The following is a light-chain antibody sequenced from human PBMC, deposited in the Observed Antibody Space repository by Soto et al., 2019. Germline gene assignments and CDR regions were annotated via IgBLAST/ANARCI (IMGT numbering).Light chain of an antibody. CDR3: LHTYISPWT. CDR2: ASS. Sequence: DIQMTQSPSSLSASVGHRVSITCRASQNIRDYLNWYQLKPGRAPSLLVSASSVLRDGVSSRFSGIGSGTTFTLSIRSLQPDDFETYCCLHTYISPWTFGQGTKL. J-gene: IGKJ1*01. V-gene: IGKV1-39*01. CDR1: QNIRDY.